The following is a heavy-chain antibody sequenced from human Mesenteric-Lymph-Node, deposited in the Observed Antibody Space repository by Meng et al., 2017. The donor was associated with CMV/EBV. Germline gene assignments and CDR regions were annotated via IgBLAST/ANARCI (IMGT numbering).Heavy chain of an antibody. V-gene: IGHV3-74*01. J-gene: IGHJ4*02. CDR2: INTDGSSP. Sequence: GGSLRLSCAASGFIFSNYWIHWVRQAPGKGLVWVSRINTDGSSPTYADSVRGRFTISRDNTENTVYLLMNSLRAEDTAVYYCVRTQYTTSRFDYWGRGTLVTVSS. CDR1: GFIFSNYW. D-gene: IGHD2-2*02. CDR3: VRTQYTTSRFDY.